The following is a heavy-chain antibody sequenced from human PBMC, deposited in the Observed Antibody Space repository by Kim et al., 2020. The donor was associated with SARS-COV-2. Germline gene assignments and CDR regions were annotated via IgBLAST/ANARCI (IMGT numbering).Heavy chain of an antibody. J-gene: IGHJ4*02. CDR1: GFTFSSYG. CDR2: ISYDGSNE. CDR3: AKEDYYGSGSYLRD. Sequence: GGSLRLSCAASGFTFSSYGMHWVRQAPGKGLEWVAVISYDGSNEYYAESVKGRFTISRDNSKNTMYLQMNSLRAEDTAVYYCAKEDYYGSGSYLRDWGQGTLVTVSS. D-gene: IGHD3-10*01. V-gene: IGHV3-30*18.